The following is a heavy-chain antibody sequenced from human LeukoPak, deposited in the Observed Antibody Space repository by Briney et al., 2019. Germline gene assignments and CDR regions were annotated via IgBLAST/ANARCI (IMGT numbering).Heavy chain of an antibody. CDR1: GFTVSRNY. Sequence: PGGSLRLSCAASGFTVSRNYMSWVRQAPGKGLEWVSVIYSGGSTYYADTVKGRFTISRDTSRNTLNLQMTSPRAEDTAVYYCARDSAHCGSTSCYVTYFDSWGQGTLVTVSS. CDR2: IYSGGST. D-gene: IGHD2-2*01. CDR3: ARDSAHCGSTSCYVTYFDS. J-gene: IGHJ4*02. V-gene: IGHV3-53*01.